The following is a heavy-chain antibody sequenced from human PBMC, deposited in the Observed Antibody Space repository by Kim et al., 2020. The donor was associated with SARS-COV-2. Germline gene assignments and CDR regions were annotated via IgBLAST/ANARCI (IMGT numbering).Heavy chain of an antibody. CDR1: GGTFSSYA. J-gene: IGHJ6*02. CDR3: ARADLDSSGYYQTNPSDYYYYGMDV. V-gene: IGHV1-69*13. CDR2: IIPIFGTA. D-gene: IGHD3-22*01. Sequence: SVKVSCKASGGTFSSYAISWVRQAPGQGLEWMGGIIPIFGTANYAQKFQGRVTITADESTSTAYMELSSLRSEDTAVYYCARADLDSSGYYQTNPSDYYYYGMDVWGQGTTVTVSS.